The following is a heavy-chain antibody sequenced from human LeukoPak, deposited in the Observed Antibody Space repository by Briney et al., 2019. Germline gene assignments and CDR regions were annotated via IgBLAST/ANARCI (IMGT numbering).Heavy chain of an antibody. V-gene: IGHV4-59*01. D-gene: IGHD6-6*01. CDR3: AGGGVAARRRYFDY. CDR2: ISNSGTT. J-gene: IGHJ4*02. CDR1: DDSIAGYY. Sequence: SETLSLTCVVSDDSIAGYYWTWIRQPPGKGLEWIGYISNSGTTNYNPSLNSRVTISVDTSNNHLSLRLSSVTTADTAVYYCAGGGVAARRRYFDYWGQGTLVTVSS.